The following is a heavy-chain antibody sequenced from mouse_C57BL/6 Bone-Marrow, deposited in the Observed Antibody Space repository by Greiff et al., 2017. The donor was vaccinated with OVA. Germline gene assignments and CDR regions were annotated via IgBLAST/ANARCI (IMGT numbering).Heavy chain of an antibody. CDR3: ARALGRGYYFDY. D-gene: IGHD3-1*01. Sequence: EVKVVESGGGLVKPGGSLKLSCAASGFTFSDYGMHWVRQAPEKGLEWVAYISSGSSTIYYADTVKGRFTISRDNTKNTLFLQMTSLRSEDTAMYYCARALGRGYYFDYWGQGTTLTVSS. CDR1: GFTFSDYG. V-gene: IGHV5-17*01. J-gene: IGHJ2*01. CDR2: ISSGSSTI.